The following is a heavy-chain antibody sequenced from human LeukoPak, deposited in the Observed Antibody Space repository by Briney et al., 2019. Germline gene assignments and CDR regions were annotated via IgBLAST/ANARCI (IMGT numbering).Heavy chain of an antibody. CDR2: VYHTGNT. Sequence: PSETLSLTCTVSGGSIRNYYWSWIRQPPGKGLEWIGYVYHTGNTKYNPSLESRATISIDTSKNQFSLKLSSVTAADSAVYYCAKSVGSGSYFDYWGEGTLVTVS. D-gene: IGHD3-10*01. CDR3: AKSVGSGSYFDY. J-gene: IGHJ4*02. CDR1: GGSIRNYY. V-gene: IGHV4-59*03.